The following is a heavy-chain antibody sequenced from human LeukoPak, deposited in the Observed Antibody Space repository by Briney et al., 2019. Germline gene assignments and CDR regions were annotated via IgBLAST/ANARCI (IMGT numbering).Heavy chain of an antibody. CDR1: GYTFTSYY. D-gene: IGHD3-10*01. J-gene: IGHJ4*02. CDR3: ARGYGSGSYDFDY. V-gene: IGHV1-2*02. Sequence: ASVKVSCKASGYTFTSYYMHWVRQAPGQGLEWMGWINPNSGGTNYAQKFQGRVTMTRDTSISTAYMELSRLRSDDTAVHYCARGYGSGSYDFDYWGQGTLVTVSS. CDR2: INPNSGGT.